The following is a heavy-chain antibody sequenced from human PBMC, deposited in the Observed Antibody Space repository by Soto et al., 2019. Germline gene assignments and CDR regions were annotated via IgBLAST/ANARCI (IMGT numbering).Heavy chain of an antibody. V-gene: IGHV3-23*01. CDR2: ISGSGGST. J-gene: IGHJ5*02. CDR3: AKDHGASTVTTFDP. Sequence: GGSVRLSCAASGFTFSSYAMSWVRQAPGKGLEWVSAISGSGGSTYYADSVKGRFTISRDNSKNTLYLQMNSLRAEDTVVYYCAKDHGASTVTTFDPWGQGTLVTVSS. CDR1: GFTFSSYA. D-gene: IGHD4-17*01.